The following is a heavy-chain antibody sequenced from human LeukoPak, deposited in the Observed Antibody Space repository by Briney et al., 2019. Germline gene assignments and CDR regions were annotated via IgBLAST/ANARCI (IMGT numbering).Heavy chain of an antibody. D-gene: IGHD5-12*01. CDR3: ARHGGYGDGG. Sequence: SETLSLTCTVSGGSISSYYWSWIRQPPGKGLEWIGYIYTSGSTNYNPSLKSRVTISVDTSKNQFSLKLSSVTAADTAVYYCARHGGYGDGGWGQGTLVTVSS. V-gene: IGHV4-4*09. J-gene: IGHJ4*02. CDR1: GGSISSYY. CDR2: IYTSGST.